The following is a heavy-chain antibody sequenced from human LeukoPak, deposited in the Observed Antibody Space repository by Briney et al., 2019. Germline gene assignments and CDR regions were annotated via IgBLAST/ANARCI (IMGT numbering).Heavy chain of an antibody. D-gene: IGHD3-16*02. CDR1: GFTFSSYE. V-gene: IGHV3-48*03. CDR3: AKDERDYVWGSYRFDY. Sequence: GGSLRLSCAASGFTFSSYEMNWVRQAPGKGLEWVSYISSSGSTIYYADSVKGRFTISRDNSKNTLYLQMNSLRAEDTAVYYCAKDERDYVWGSYRFDYWGQGTLVTVSS. J-gene: IGHJ4*02. CDR2: ISSSGSTI.